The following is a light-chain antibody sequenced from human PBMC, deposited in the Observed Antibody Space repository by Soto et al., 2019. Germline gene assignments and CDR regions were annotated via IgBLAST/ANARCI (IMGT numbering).Light chain of an antibody. CDR2: EVS. CDR3: SSYTSSSTLEV. V-gene: IGLV2-14*01. J-gene: IGLJ2*01. CDR1: SIDVGGYNY. Sequence: QSALTQPASVSGSPGQLITISCTGTSIDVGGYNYVSWYQQHPGKAPKLMIYEVSNRPSGVSNRFSGSKSGNTASLTISGLQAEDEADYYCSSYTSSSTLEVFGGGTKLTVL.